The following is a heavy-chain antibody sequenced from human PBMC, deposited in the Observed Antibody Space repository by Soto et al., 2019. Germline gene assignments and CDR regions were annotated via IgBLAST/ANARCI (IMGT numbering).Heavy chain of an antibody. CDR2: ISYSGNT. Sequence: PSETLSLTCTVSRGSISSYYWSWIRQPPGKGLEWIGYISYSGNTNYNASLKSRVTISVDRSKSQFTLRLTSVTVVDTAVYYCATSYGNAWYTYWGQGTQVTVSS. V-gene: IGHV4-59*01. CDR3: ATSYGNAWYTY. CDR1: RGSISSYY. D-gene: IGHD6-13*01. J-gene: IGHJ4*02.